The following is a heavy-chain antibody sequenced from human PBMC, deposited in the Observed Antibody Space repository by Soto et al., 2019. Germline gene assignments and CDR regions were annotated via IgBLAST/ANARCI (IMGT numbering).Heavy chain of an antibody. CDR3: ARRLYYDSSGFEGGGMDV. CDR2: IYYSGST. Sequence: QLQLQESGPGLVKPSETLSLTCTVSGGSISSSSYYWGWIRQPPGKGLEWIGSIYYSGSTYYNPSLKSRVTISVDTSKNQFSLKLSSVNAADTDVYYCARRLYYDSSGFEGGGMDVWGQGTTVTVSS. V-gene: IGHV4-39*01. CDR1: GGSISSSSYY. D-gene: IGHD3-22*01. J-gene: IGHJ6*02.